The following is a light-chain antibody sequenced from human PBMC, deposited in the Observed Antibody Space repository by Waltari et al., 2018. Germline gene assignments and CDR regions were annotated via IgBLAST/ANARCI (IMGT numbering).Light chain of an antibody. CDR3: LQYHYWPPWT. V-gene: IGKV3-15*01. Sequence: IEMTQSPATLSVSPGERATPSCTARQNVGTKLAWYQQKPCLAPRLLIYDAFTRATGIPARFSGSGSGTEFTLTISSLQSEDLALYHCLQYHYWPPWTFGQGTKVEVK. CDR1: QNVGTK. CDR2: DAF. J-gene: IGKJ1*01.